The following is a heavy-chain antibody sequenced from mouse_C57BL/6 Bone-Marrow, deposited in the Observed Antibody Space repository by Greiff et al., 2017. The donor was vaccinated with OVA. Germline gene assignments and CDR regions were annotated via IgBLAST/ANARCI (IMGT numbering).Heavy chain of an antibody. CDR2: IDPSDSYT. CDR1: GYTFTSYW. V-gene: IGHV1-50*01. Sequence: QVQLQQPGAELVKPGASVKLSCKASGYTFTSYWMQWVKQRPGQSLEWIGEIDPSDSYTNYNQKFKGKATLTVDTSSSTAYMQLSSLTSEDSAVYYCARRAYSNSFAYWGQGTLVTVSA. D-gene: IGHD2-5*01. J-gene: IGHJ3*01. CDR3: ARRAYSNSFAY.